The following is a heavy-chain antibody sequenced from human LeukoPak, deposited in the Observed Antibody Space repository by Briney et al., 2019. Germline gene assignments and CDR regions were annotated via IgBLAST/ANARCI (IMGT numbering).Heavy chain of an antibody. CDR2: ISAYNGNT. D-gene: IGHD2-8*01. Sequence: ASVKVSCKASGGTFSSYAISWVRQAPGQGLEWMGWISAYNGNTNYAQKLQGRVTMTTDTSTSTAYMELRSLRSDDTAVYYCARERVYARRGYFDYWGQGTLVTVSS. CDR3: ARERVYARRGYFDY. J-gene: IGHJ4*02. V-gene: IGHV1-18*01. CDR1: GGTFSSYA.